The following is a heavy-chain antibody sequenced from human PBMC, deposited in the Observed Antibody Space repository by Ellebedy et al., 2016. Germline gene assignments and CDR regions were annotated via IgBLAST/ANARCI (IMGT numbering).Heavy chain of an antibody. CDR3: ARGSRRDGYLVGFDY. V-gene: IGHV4-61*01. Sequence: SETLSLXCTVSGGSISSSSYFWSWIRQPPGNGLEWIGNIHYSGTTNYNPSLKSRVSISVDTSRSQFSVKVTSVTAADTAVYYCARGSRRDGYLVGFDYWGQGFLVTVSS. CDR1: GGSISSSSYF. J-gene: IGHJ4*02. D-gene: IGHD5-24*01. CDR2: IHYSGTT.